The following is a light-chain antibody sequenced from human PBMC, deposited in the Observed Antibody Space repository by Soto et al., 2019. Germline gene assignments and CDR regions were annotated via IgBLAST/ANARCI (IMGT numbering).Light chain of an antibody. CDR1: GSSIGTNT. V-gene: IGLV1-44*01. J-gene: IGLJ2*01. Sequence: QSVLTQPPSASGTPGQRVTISCSGSGSSIGTNTVNWYRQLPGTAPKLLIYGNNQRPSGVPDRFSGSKSGTSASLGISGLQSEDEADYYCAAWDGSLKNVLFGGGTKLT. CDR3: AAWDGSLKNVL. CDR2: GNN.